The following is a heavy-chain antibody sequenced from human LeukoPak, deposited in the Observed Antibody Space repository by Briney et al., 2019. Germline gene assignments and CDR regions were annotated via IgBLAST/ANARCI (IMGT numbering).Heavy chain of an antibody. D-gene: IGHD3-10*01. CDR3: ARAGGFTILRGAGNNWFDP. J-gene: IGHJ5*02. V-gene: IGHV4-39*07. Sequence: PSETLSLTCTVSGGSISRSSYYWGWIRQPPGKGLEWIGSMYYSGNTYYNPSLKSRVVISVDTSKNQFSLNLSSVTAADTAVYYCARAGGFTILRGAGNNWFDPWGQGTLVTVSS. CDR2: MYYSGNT. CDR1: GGSISRSSYY.